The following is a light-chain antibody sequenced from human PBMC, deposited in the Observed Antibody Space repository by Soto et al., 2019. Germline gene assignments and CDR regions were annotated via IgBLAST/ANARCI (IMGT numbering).Light chain of an antibody. J-gene: IGKJ1*01. Sequence: EIVLTQSPATLSLSPGERATLSCRASQSVSSYLTWYQQKPGQAPRLLIYDASKKATDIPARFSGSGSGTDYTLTISSLEPEDFAVYYCQQRSNWPWTFGQGTNVEMK. CDR3: QQRSNWPWT. CDR1: QSVSSY. CDR2: DAS. V-gene: IGKV3-11*01.